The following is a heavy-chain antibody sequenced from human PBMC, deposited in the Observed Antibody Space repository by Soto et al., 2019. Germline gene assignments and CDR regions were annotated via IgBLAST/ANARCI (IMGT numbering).Heavy chain of an antibody. J-gene: IGHJ6*02. CDR1: GGSISSGGYY. V-gene: IGHV4-31*03. CDR3: ARFGRGAYYYYGMDV. D-gene: IGHD1-26*01. CDR2: IYYSGST. Sequence: QVQLQESGPGLVKPSQTLSLTCTVSGGSISSGGYYWSWIRQHPGKGLEWIGYIYYSGSTHYNPSLESRVTXPXAXSXXQVALKLRSVTAADTAVYYCARFGRGAYYYYGMDVWGQGTTGTVSS.